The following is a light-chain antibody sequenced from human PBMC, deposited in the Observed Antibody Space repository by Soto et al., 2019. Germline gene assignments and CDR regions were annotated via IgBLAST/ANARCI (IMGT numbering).Light chain of an antibody. CDR2: LNSDGSH. Sequence: SLGASVKLTCTLSSGHSSYAIAWHQQQPEKGPRYLMKLNSDGSHSKGDGIPDRFSGSSSGAERYLTISSLQSEDEADYYCQTWGTGIVLFGGVTKLTVL. J-gene: IGLJ2*01. V-gene: IGLV4-69*01. CDR1: SGHSSYA. CDR3: QTWGTGIVL.